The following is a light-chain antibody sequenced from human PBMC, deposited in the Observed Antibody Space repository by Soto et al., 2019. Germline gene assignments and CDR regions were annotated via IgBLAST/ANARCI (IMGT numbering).Light chain of an antibody. CDR1: QSISRW. V-gene: IGKV1-5*01. Sequence: DIQMTQSPFTLSASVGDRVTIXXRASQSISRWLAWYQQKPGKAPQALIYDASSLKSGVPSRFSGNGSGTEFTLTISSLQPDDFATYYCQQYNTYSTFGQGTRLEIK. J-gene: IGKJ5*01. CDR3: QQYNTYST. CDR2: DAS.